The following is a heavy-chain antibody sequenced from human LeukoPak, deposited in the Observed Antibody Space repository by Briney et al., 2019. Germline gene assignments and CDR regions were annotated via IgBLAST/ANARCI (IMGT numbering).Heavy chain of an antibody. CDR3: AKVAGQWLAFDY. Sequence: GGSLRLSCAASGFTFSYYWMHWVRQTPGEGLVWVSHVHSDGITTTYADSVKGRFTISRDNVKNTLYLQMNSLRAGDTAVYYCAKVAGQWLAFDYWGQGTLVTVSS. V-gene: IGHV3-74*01. CDR2: VHSDGITT. D-gene: IGHD6-19*01. CDR1: GFTFSYYW. J-gene: IGHJ4*02.